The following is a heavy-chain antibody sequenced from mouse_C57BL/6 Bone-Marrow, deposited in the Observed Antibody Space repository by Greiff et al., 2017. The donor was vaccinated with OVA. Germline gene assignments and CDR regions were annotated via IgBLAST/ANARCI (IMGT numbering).Heavy chain of an antibody. CDR2: IHPNSGST. CDR1: GYTFTSYW. Sequence: QVQLQQPGAELVKPGASVKLSCKASGYTFTSYWMHWVKQRPGQGLEWIGMIHPNSGSTNYNEKFKSKATLTVDKSSSTAYMQLSRLTSEDSAVYNGATGDAPRYGYFEVWGTGNTGTVSS. J-gene: IGHJ1*03. CDR3: ATGDAPRYGYFEV. V-gene: IGHV1-64*01.